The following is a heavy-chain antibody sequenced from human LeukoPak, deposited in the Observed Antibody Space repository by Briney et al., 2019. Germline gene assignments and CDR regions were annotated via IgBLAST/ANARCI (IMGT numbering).Heavy chain of an antibody. CDR3: ARVIGYFDY. Sequence: GGSLRLSCAASGFTFSSYAMSWVRQAPGKGLEWVSGISGSGGSTFYADSVKGRFTISRDNSKNTLYLQMNSLRAEDTAVYYCARVIGYFDYWGQGTLVTVSS. J-gene: IGHJ4*02. CDR2: ISGSGGST. CDR1: GFTFSSYA. V-gene: IGHV3-23*01. D-gene: IGHD2-21*01.